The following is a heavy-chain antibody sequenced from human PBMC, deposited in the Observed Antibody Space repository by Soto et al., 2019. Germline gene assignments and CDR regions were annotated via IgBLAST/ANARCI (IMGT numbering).Heavy chain of an antibody. D-gene: IGHD3-16*01. Sequence: PGGSLRLSCGASGFTFDAYTMNWVRQAPGKGLEWVSFIRASGDDTLYADSVKGRFTISRDKSKTTLYLQMNSLRPEDTAVYYCARPRGSHNAFDIWGQGTMVTVSS. CDR1: GFTFDAYT. CDR3: ARPRGSHNAFDI. CDR2: IRASGDDT. J-gene: IGHJ3*02. V-gene: IGHV3-23*01.